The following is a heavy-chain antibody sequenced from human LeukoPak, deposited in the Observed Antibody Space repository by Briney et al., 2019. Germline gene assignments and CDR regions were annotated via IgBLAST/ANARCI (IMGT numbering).Heavy chain of an antibody. D-gene: IGHD7-27*01. Sequence: GGSLRLSCAASGFTFSSYSMNWVRQAPGKGLEWVSSISSSSGYIYYADSVKGRFTISRDNAKNSLYLQMNSLRAEDTAVYYCARDSDWGDGMDVWGQGTTVTVSS. CDR3: ARDSDWGDGMDV. CDR2: ISSSSGYI. J-gene: IGHJ6*02. CDR1: GFTFSSYS. V-gene: IGHV3-21*01.